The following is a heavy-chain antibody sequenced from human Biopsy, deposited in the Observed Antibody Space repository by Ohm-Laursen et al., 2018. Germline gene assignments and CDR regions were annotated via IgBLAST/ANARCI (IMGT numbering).Heavy chain of an antibody. V-gene: IGHV4-34*01. Sequence: SETLSLTCAVYGGSFSDYYWTWIRQPPGKGLEWIGKINHSGRTNYNPSLKSRVTISVDTSKNQFSLKVRSVTAADTAVYYCVRGVDYYDPYHYYALDVWGQGTTVTVSS. CDR3: VRGVDYYDPYHYYALDV. D-gene: IGHD3-22*01. CDR2: INHSGRT. CDR1: GGSFSDYY. J-gene: IGHJ6*02.